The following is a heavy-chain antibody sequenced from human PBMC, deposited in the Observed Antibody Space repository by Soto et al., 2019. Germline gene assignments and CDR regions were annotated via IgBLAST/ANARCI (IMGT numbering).Heavy chain of an antibody. CDR2: IIPVFDKA. J-gene: IGHJ3*01. V-gene: IGHV1-69*01. CDR1: GGSFSSSA. D-gene: IGHD3-3*01. CDR3: ARLSRDWSDAFDL. Sequence: QVQLVQSGAEVKKPGSSVKVSCKASGGSFSSSAISWVRQAPAQGLEWMGEIIPVFDKANYAQTFQGRLTITADEATGTVNMELSSLTSEDTAVYFCARLSRDWSDAFDLWGLGTIVTVSS.